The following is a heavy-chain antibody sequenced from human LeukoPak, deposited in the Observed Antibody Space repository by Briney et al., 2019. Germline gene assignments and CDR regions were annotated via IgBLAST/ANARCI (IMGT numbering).Heavy chain of an antibody. CDR1: GYTFTGYY. J-gene: IGHJ5*02. CDR3: ARVASGNNYGSWFDP. Sequence: ASVKVSCKASGYTFTGYYMHWALQAPGQGLEWMGLINCNSGGTNYAQRFQGRVTMTRDTSITTVYMELSRLTSDDTAVYYCARVASGNNYGSWFDPWGQGTLVTVSS. CDR2: INCNSGGT. V-gene: IGHV1-2*02. D-gene: IGHD3-10*01.